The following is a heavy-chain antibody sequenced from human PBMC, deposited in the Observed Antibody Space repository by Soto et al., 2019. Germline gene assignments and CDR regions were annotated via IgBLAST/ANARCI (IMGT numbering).Heavy chain of an antibody. CDR1: GFTFSSYG. Sequence: QPGGSLRLSCAASGFTFSSYGMHWVRQAPGKGLEWVAVIWYDGSNKYYADSVKGRFTISRDNSKNTLYLQMNSLRAEDTAVYYCARGIGGPESTMIDPWGQGTLVTVSS. V-gene: IGHV3-33*01. CDR2: IWYDGSNK. D-gene: IGHD3-22*01. J-gene: IGHJ5*02. CDR3: ARGIGGPESTMIDP.